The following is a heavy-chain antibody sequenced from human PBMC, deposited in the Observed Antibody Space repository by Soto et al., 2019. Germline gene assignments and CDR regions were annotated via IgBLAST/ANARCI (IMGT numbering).Heavy chain of an antibody. J-gene: IGHJ4*02. CDR3: ARESGTTYTPDY. V-gene: IGHV1-18*04. D-gene: IGHD1-7*01. CDR2: ISAYNGHT. Sequence: EASVKFSCKASGYTFTTYGISWVRQAPGQGLEWMGWISAYNGHTNYAQKLQGRVTMTTDTSTSTAYMELRSLRSDDTAVYYCARESGTTYTPDYWGQGTLVTVSS. CDR1: GYTFTTYG.